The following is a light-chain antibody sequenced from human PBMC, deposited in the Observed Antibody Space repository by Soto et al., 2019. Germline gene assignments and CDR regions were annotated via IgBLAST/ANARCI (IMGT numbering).Light chain of an antibody. CDR1: QSISSW. V-gene: IGKV1-5*01. Sequence: DIPMTLSPSTLPPSVGGRVTITCRASQSISSWLAWYQQKPGKAPKLLIYDASSLESGVPSRFSGSGSGTEFTLTISSLQPDDFATYYCQQYNSYPWTFGQGTKVDIK. J-gene: IGKJ1*01. CDR2: DAS. CDR3: QQYNSYPWT.